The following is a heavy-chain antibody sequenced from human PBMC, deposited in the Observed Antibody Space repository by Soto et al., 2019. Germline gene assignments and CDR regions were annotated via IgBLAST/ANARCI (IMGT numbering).Heavy chain of an antibody. CDR1: GFTFSSYS. CDR3: ARDSGYDYGTTGDDY. D-gene: IGHD5-12*01. Sequence: GSLRLSCAASGFTFSSYSMNWVRQAPGKGLEWVSYISSSSSTIYYADSVKGRFTISRDNAKNSLYLQMNSLRDEDTAVYYCARDSGYDYGTTGDDYWGQGTLVTVSS. CDR2: ISSSSSTI. V-gene: IGHV3-48*02. J-gene: IGHJ4*02.